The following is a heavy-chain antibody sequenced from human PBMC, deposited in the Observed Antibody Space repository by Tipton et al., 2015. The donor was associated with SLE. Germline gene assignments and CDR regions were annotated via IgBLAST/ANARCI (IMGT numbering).Heavy chain of an antibody. CDR2: IDWDDDK. Sequence: LVKPSQTLTLTCTFSGYSLSTSGMCVSWIRQPPGKALEWLARIDWDDDKYYSTSLKTRLTISKDTSKNQVVLTMTNMNPVDTATYYCARSIEYSSSSLDYWGQGTLVTVSP. V-gene: IGHV2-70*11. D-gene: IGHD6-6*01. CDR3: ARSIEYSSSSLDY. J-gene: IGHJ4*02. CDR1: GYSLSTSGMC.